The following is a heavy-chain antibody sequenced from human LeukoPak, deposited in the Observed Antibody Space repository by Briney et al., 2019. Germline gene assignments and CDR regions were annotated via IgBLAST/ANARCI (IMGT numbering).Heavy chain of an antibody. V-gene: IGHV2-5*02. D-gene: IGHD2-15*01. CDR1: GFSLSTSGVG. Sequence: SGPTLVNPTQTLTLTCTFSGFSLSTSGVGVGWIRQPPGKALEWLAVIYWDDDKRYSPSLKSRLTITKDTSKNQVVLTMTNIDPVDTATYYCAHSLGRCGGGNCYTYFDYWGQGTLVTVSS. CDR2: IYWDDDK. J-gene: IGHJ4*02. CDR3: AHSLGRCGGGNCYTYFDY.